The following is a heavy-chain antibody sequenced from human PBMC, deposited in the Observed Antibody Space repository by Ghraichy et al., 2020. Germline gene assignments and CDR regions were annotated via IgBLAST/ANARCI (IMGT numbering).Heavy chain of an antibody. J-gene: IGHJ4*02. CDR1: GFTFSSYA. CDR2: ISSNGGST. CDR3: VKELAGDLRLPHPVDY. V-gene: IGHV3-64D*06. D-gene: IGHD5-18*01. Sequence: GGSLRLSCSASGFTFSSYAMHWVRQAPGKGLEYVSAISSNGGSTYYADSVKGRFTISRDNSKNTLYLQMSSLRAEDTAVYYCVKELAGDLRLPHPVDYWGQGTLVTVSS.